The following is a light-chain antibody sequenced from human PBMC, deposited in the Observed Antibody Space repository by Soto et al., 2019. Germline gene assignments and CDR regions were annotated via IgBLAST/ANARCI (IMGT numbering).Light chain of an antibody. Sequence: QSALTQPASVSGSPGQSITISCTGTSDDVGGYNYVSWYQQHPGKAPKLMIFEVNNRPSGVSNRFSGSRSGNTASLTISGLQAEDEADYYCSSYRSGSTLVVFGGGTKVTVL. CDR1: SDDVGGYNY. V-gene: IGLV2-14*01. CDR2: EVN. CDR3: SSYRSGSTLVV. J-gene: IGLJ2*01.